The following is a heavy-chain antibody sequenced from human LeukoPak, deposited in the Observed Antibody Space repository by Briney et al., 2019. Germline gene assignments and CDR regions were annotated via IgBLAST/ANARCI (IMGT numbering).Heavy chain of an antibody. CDR1: GGCISSSSYY. CDR2: IYYSGST. J-gene: IGHJ6*03. CDR3: ARRPLKDYYYMDV. Sequence: PSETLSLTCTVSGGCISSSSYYWGWIRQPPGKGLEWIGSIYYSGSTYYNPSLKSRVTISVDTSKNQFSLKLSSVTAADTAVYYCARRPLKDYYYMDVWGKGTTVTVSS. V-gene: IGHV4-39*01.